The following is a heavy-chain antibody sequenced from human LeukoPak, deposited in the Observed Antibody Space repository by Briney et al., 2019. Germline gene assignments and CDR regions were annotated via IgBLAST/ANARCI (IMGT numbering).Heavy chain of an antibody. Sequence: GGSLRLSCAASGFTFSSYSMNWVRQAPGKGLEWVSSISSSSSYIYYADSVKGRFTISRDNAKNSLYLQMNSLRAEDTAVYYCASGVLGYCSSTGCYEGVYWGQGTLVTVSS. V-gene: IGHV3-21*01. CDR3: ASGVLGYCSSTGCYEGVY. D-gene: IGHD2-2*01. J-gene: IGHJ4*02. CDR1: GFTFSSYS. CDR2: ISSSSSYI.